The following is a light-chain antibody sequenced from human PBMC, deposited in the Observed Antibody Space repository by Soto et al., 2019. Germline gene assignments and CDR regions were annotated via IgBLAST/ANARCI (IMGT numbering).Light chain of an antibody. J-gene: IGKJ1*01. CDR3: QQSYSTPKT. CDR2: AAT. V-gene: IGKV1-39*01. Sequence: DIQMTQSPSSLSASVGDRVTITCRASQSISSYLNWYQQKPGKAPQLLIDAATSLQSGVPSRFSGSGSGTDFTLTISSLQPEDFATYYCQQSYSTPKTFGQVTKVEIK. CDR1: QSISSY.